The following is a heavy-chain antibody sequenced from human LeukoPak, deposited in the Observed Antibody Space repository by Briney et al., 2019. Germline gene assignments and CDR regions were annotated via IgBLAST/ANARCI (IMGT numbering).Heavy chain of an antibody. Sequence: GGSLRLSCAASGFTFSSYAMSWVRQAPGKGLEWVSAISGSGGSTYYADSVKGRFTFSRDNSKNTLYLQMNSLRAEDTAVYYCARDRAGTKQTHWGQGTLVTVSS. CDR2: ISGSGGST. CDR3: ARDRAGTKQTH. CDR1: GFTFSSYA. D-gene: IGHD1-14*01. V-gene: IGHV3-23*01. J-gene: IGHJ4*02.